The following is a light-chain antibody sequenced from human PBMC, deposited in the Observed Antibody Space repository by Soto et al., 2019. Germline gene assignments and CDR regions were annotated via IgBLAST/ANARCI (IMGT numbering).Light chain of an antibody. Sequence: EIVMTQSPATLSVSPGERATLSCRASQSVSSNLAWYQQKPGQAPRLLIYGASTRATGIPARFSGSGSGTEFTLTISSLQSEDFAVYYCHQYHRRRDFGQGTKVDIK. CDR2: GAS. V-gene: IGKV3-15*01. J-gene: IGKJ2*01. CDR1: QSVSSN. CDR3: HQYHRRRD.